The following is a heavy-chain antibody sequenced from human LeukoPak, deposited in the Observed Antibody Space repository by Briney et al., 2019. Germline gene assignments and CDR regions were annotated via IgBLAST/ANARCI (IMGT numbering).Heavy chain of an antibody. CDR1: GGSISSSSYY. Sequence: SETLSLTCSVSGGSISSSSYYWGWIRQPPGKGLEWIGSIYYGGSTYYNPSLKGRLTISVDTSQNQFSLKLSSVTAADTAVYYCATVGVFCSSTSCYSSWFDPWGQGTLVTVPS. CDR3: ATVGVFCSSTSCYSSWFDP. V-gene: IGHV4-39*01. D-gene: IGHD2-2*01. J-gene: IGHJ5*02. CDR2: IYYGGST.